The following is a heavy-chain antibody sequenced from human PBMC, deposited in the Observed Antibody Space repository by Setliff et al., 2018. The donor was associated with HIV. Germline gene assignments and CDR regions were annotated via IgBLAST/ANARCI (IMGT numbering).Heavy chain of an antibody. J-gene: IGHJ4*02. V-gene: IGHV3-21*01. CDR1: GFAFSTFS. Sequence: PGGSLRLSCAASGFAFSTFSMSWVRQAPGKGLEWVSSITSQSADIYYADSVRGRFTISRDNARNSLVLQMNSLRADDTAVYYCARVRPLVYCSTGACPPDYWGQGTLVTVSS. CDR2: ITSQSADI. D-gene: IGHD2-8*01. CDR3: ARVRPLVYCSTGACPPDY.